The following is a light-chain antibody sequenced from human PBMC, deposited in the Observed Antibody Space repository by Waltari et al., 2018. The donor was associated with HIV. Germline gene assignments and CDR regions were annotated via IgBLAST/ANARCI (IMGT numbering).Light chain of an antibody. CDR2: QDS. Sequence: SYELTQPPSVSVSPGQTASITCSGDKLGDKYACWYQQKPGQSPVLVIYQDSKRPSGIPERFSGSNSGNTATLTISGTQAMEEADYYCQAWDSSTFGGGTKLTVL. CDR3: QAWDSST. J-gene: IGLJ2*01. CDR1: KLGDKY. V-gene: IGLV3-1*01.